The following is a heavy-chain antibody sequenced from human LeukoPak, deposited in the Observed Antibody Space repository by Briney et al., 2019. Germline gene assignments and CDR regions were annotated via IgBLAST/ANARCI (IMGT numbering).Heavy chain of an antibody. V-gene: IGHV3-53*01. CDR3: STAPAWDLLYYN. D-gene: IGHD1-26*01. CDR1: GFRLSSDY. CDR2: VYNGDT. Sequence: GGSLRLSCAASGFRLSSDYVSWVRQAPGKGLEWVSFVYNGDTYYADSAKGRFTISSDNSKNTLYLQMDNLRAEDTAVYYCSTAPAWDLLYYNWGQGTLVTVSS. J-gene: IGHJ4*02.